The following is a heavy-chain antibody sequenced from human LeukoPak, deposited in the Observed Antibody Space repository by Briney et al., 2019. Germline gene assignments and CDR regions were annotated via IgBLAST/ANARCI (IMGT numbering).Heavy chain of an antibody. Sequence: PPGGSLRLSCAASGFTFKSYAMYWVRQAPGKGLEWVSGIFGSGGSAHYADAVKGQFTISRDNSKNTVYLQMDSLRVEDTAVYYCAKTTTGYSSGRYPGWPVDYWGQGALVTVSS. CDR3: AKTTTGYSSGRYPGWPVDY. D-gene: IGHD6-19*01. V-gene: IGHV3-23*01. J-gene: IGHJ4*02. CDR2: IFGSGGSA. CDR1: GFTFKSYA.